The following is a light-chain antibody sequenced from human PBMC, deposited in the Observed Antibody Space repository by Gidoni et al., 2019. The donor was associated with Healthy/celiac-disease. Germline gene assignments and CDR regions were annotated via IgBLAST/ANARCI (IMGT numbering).Light chain of an antibody. CDR3: QQSYSTPPFT. Sequence: DTQMTQSPSSLSASVGDRVTITCRARQSISSYLNWYQQKPGKAPKLLIYAASSLHSGVPSRFSGSGSGTDFTLTISSLQPEDFATYYCQQSYSTPPFTFGPGTKVDIK. CDR2: AAS. CDR1: QSISSY. J-gene: IGKJ3*01. V-gene: IGKV1-39*01.